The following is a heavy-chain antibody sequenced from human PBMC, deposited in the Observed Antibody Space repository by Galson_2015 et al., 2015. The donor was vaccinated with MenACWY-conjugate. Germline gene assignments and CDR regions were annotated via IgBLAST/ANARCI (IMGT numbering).Heavy chain of an antibody. CDR3: ARDLSSMGYYYYGMDV. Sequence: SLRLSCAASGFTFSSYAMSWVRQAPGKGLERVSTISGGGGGTLYADSVKGRFTISRDNSQNTLYLQMNSLRAEDTAVYYCARDLSSMGYYYYGMDVWGQGTTVTASS. V-gene: IGHV3-23*01. J-gene: IGHJ6*02. CDR2: ISGGGGGT. CDR1: GFTFSSYA. D-gene: IGHD6-13*01.